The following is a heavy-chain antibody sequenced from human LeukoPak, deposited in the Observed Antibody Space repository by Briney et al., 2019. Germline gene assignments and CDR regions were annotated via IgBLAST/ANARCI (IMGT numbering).Heavy chain of an antibody. CDR2: IYYSGST. V-gene: IGHV4-39*07. CDR1: GGSISSSNYY. D-gene: IGHD3-10*01. Sequence: SETLSLTCTVSGGSISSSNYYWGWIRQPPGKGLEWIGSIYYSGSTYYTPSLKSRVTISVDTSKNQFSLKLTSVTAADTAVYYCASLYGSGSYYPSDYWGQGTLVTVSS. CDR3: ASLYGSGSYYPSDY. J-gene: IGHJ4*02.